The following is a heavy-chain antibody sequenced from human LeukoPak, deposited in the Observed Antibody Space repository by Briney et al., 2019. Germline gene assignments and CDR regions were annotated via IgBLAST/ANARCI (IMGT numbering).Heavy chain of an antibody. V-gene: IGHV1-69*01. CDR1: GGTFSSYA. CDR3: ARGRMVATDAFDI. D-gene: IGHD5-12*01. J-gene: IGHJ3*02. CDR2: ILPIFGTA. Sequence: SVKVSCKASGGTFSSYAISWVRQAPGQGLEWMGGILPIFGTANYAQKFQGRVTITADESTSTAYMELSSLRSEDTAVYYCARGRMVATDAFDIWGQGTMVTVSS.